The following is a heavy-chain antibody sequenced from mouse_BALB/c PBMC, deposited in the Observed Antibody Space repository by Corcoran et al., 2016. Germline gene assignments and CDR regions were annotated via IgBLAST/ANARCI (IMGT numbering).Heavy chain of an antibody. CDR3: ARLCTTDWYFDV. V-gene: IGHV1-18*01. Sequence: EVQLQQSGPELVKPGASVKMSCKASGYTFTSYVMHWVKQKPGQGLEWIGYINPNNGGTIYNQKFKGKATLTVDKSSSTAYMELRSLTSEDTAVYYCARLCTTDWYFDVWGAGTTVTVSS. D-gene: IGHD1-1*01. J-gene: IGHJ1*01. CDR1: GYTFTSYV. CDR2: INPNNGGT.